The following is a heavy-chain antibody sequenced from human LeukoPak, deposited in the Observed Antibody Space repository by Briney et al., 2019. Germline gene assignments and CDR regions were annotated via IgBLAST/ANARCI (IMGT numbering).Heavy chain of an antibody. CDR1: GGSITTYY. D-gene: IGHD4-17*01. CDR2: IYYSGST. V-gene: IGHV4-59*01. Sequence: PSETLSLTCTVSGGSITTYYWSWIRQPPGKGLEWIGYIYYSGSTNYNPSLKSRVTISVDTSKNQFSLKLSSVTAADTAVYYCASLYGDYVDSPQQPDWYFDLWGRGTLVTVSS. CDR3: ASLYGDYVDSPQQPDWYFDL. J-gene: IGHJ2*01.